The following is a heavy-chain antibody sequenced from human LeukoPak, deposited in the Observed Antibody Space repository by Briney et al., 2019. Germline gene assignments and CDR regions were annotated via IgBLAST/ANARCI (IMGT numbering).Heavy chain of an antibody. Sequence: SETLSLTCTVSGDSISSSSYYWGWIRQPPGRGLEWIGTIYYSGSTYYNPSLKSRVTISVDTSKNQFSLSLISVAAADTAVYYCARQWVSDYYDNSGYYAIDYWGQGTLVTVSS. CDR1: GDSISSSSYY. D-gene: IGHD3-22*01. J-gene: IGHJ4*02. CDR3: ARQWVSDYYDNSGYYAIDY. V-gene: IGHV4-39*01. CDR2: IYYSGST.